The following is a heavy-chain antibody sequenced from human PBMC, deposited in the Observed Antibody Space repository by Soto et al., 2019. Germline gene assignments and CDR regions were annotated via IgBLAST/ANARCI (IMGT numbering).Heavy chain of an antibody. J-gene: IGHJ6*02. CDR3: AREGIGERRGYGMDV. V-gene: IGHV3-33*01. Sequence: QVQLVESGGGVVQPGRSLRLSCAASGFTFSSYGMHWVRQAPGKGLEWVAVIWYDGGNKYYADSVKGRFTISRDNSKNTLYLQMTSLRAEDTAVYYCAREGIGERRGYGMDVWGQGTTVTVSS. CDR2: IWYDGGNK. CDR1: GFTFSSYG. D-gene: IGHD1-1*01.